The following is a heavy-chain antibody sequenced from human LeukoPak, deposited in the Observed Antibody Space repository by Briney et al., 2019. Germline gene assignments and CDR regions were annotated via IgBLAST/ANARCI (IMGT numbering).Heavy chain of an antibody. D-gene: IGHD3-22*01. CDR3: ARGPPLYYYDSSGYPWDCFDY. V-gene: IGHV1-2*02. Sequence: GASVKVSCKASGYTFTGYYMHWVRQAPGQGLEWMGWINPNSGGTNYAQKVQGRVTMTRDTSISTAYMELSRLRSDDTAVYYCARGPPLYYYDSSGYPWDCFDYWGQGTLVTVSS. CDR2: INPNSGGT. CDR1: GYTFTGYY. J-gene: IGHJ4*02.